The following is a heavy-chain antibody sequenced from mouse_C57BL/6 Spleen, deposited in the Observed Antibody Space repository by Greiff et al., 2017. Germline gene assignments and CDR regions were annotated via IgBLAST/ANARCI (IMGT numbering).Heavy chain of an antibody. D-gene: IGHD4-1*01. CDR1: GFTFSSYA. CDR2: ISSGGDYI. Sequence: EVKLMESGEGLVKPGGSLKLSCAASGFTFSSYAMSWVRQTPEKRLEWVAYISSGGDYIYYADTVKGRFTISRDNARNTLYLQMSSLKSEDTAMYYCTRERLGRDWYFDVWGTGTTVTVSS. CDR3: TRERLGRDWYFDV. J-gene: IGHJ1*03. V-gene: IGHV5-9-1*02.